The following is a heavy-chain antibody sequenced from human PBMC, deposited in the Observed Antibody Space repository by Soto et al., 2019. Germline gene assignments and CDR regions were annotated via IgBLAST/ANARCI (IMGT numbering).Heavy chain of an antibody. CDR3: ASTRRGYCSGGSCKRPHNAFDI. CDR1: GGSISSYY. CDR2: IYYSGST. J-gene: IGHJ3*02. V-gene: IGHV4-59*01. D-gene: IGHD2-15*01. Sequence: SETLSLTCTVSGGSISSYYWGWIRQPPGKGLEWIGYIYYSGSTNYNPSLKSRVTISVDTSKNQFSLKLSSVTAADTAVYYCASTRRGYCSGGSCKRPHNAFDIWGQGTMVTVSS.